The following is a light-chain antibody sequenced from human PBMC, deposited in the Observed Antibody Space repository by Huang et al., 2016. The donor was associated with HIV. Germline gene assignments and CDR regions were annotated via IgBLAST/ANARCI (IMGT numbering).Light chain of an antibody. J-gene: IGKJ1*01. CDR2: GAS. CDR3: HQYNNWPRT. CDR1: QTVSTN. V-gene: IGKV3-15*01. Sequence: EIVMTQSPATLSVSPGEVATLSCRASQTVSTNLAWYQQKPGQAPRLLIYGASTRATGLTISSLQSEDFAIYYCHQYNNWPRTFGQGTKVEIK.